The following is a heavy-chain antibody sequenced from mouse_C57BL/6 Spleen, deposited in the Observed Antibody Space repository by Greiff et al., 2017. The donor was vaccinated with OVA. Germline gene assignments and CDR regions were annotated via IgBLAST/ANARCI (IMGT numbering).Heavy chain of an antibody. CDR1: GYSFTGYY. V-gene: IGHV1-42*01. J-gene: IGHJ3*01. CDR2: INPSTGGT. CDR3: TRWGNYDYDDEVWFAY. Sequence: EVQLQQSGPELVKPGASVKISCKASGYSFTGYYMNWVKQSPEKSLEWIGEINPSTGGTTYNQKFKAKATLTVDKSSSTAYMQLKSLTSEDSAVYYCTRWGNYDYDDEVWFAYWGQGTLVTVSA. D-gene: IGHD2-4*01.